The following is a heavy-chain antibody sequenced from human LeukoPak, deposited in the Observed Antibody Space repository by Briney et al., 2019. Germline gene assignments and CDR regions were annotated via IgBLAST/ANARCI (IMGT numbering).Heavy chain of an antibody. Sequence: PSETLSLTCTVSGGSISSYYWSWIRQPPGKGLEWIGFIYHSGDTYYNPSLKSRLTISLDRSKNQFSLKLSSVTAADTAVYYCARYDSSGYYNGAFDIWGQGTMVTVSS. CDR3: ARYDSSGYYNGAFDI. V-gene: IGHV4-59*12. D-gene: IGHD3-22*01. CDR2: IYHSGDT. CDR1: GGSISSYY. J-gene: IGHJ3*02.